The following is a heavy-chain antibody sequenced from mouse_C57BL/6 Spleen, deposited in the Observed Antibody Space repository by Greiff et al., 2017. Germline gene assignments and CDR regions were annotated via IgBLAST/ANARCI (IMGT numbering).Heavy chain of an antibody. J-gene: IGHJ2*01. CDR2: ISSGSSTI. D-gene: IGHD1-1*01. V-gene: IGHV5-17*01. CDR3: ARNITTVFDY. CDR1: GFTFSDYG. Sequence: DVMLVESGGGLVKPGGSLKLSCAASGFTFSDYGMHWVRQAPEKGLEWVAYISSGSSTIYYADTVKGRFTISRDNAKNTLFLQMTSLRSEDTAMYYCARNITTVFDYWGQGTTLTVSS.